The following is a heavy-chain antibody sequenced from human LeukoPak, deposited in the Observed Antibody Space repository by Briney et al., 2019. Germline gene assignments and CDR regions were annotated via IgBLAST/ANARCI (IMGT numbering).Heavy chain of an antibody. CDR3: ARDIYSGDYYYYYMDV. J-gene: IGHJ6*03. D-gene: IGHD5-12*01. CDR1: GFTFSSYV. V-gene: IGHV3-30*04. Sequence: PGGSLRLSCAPSGFTFSSYVMHWVRQAPGKGLEWVAVISYDGSNRYYADSVKGRFTISRDNAKNSLYLQMNSLRAEDTAVYYCARDIYSGDYYYYYMDVWGKGTTVTISS. CDR2: ISYDGSNR.